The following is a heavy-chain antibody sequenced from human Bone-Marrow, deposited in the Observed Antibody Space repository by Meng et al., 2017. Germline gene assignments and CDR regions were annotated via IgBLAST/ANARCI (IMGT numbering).Heavy chain of an antibody. CDR3: ARDPLAYCGGDCYFGRGYFDY. V-gene: IGHV3-21*01. D-gene: IGHD2-21*02. CDR2: ISSSSSYI. Sequence: GESLKISCAASGFTFSSYSMNWVRQAPGKGLEWVSSISSSSSYIYYADSVKGRFTISRDNAKNSLYLQMNSLRAEDTAVYYCARDPLAYCGGDCYFGRGYFDYWGQGTLVTVSS. J-gene: IGHJ4*02. CDR1: GFTFSSYS.